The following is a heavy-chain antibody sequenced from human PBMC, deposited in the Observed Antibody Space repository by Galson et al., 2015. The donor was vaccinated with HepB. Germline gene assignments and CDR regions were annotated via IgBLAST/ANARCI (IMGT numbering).Heavy chain of an antibody. D-gene: IGHD6-19*01. J-gene: IGHJ4*02. V-gene: IGHV3-73*01. CDR1: GFTFRDFA. Sequence: SLRLSCAASGFTFRDFAVHWVRQASGKGLEWVGHIRSKPNNYATAYAESVKGRFTISRDDSKNTAYLQMNSLKTEDTAMNYCIRPGGAVAGTWVAYWGQGTLVTVSS. CDR3: IRPGGAVAGTWVAY. CDR2: IRSKPNNYAT.